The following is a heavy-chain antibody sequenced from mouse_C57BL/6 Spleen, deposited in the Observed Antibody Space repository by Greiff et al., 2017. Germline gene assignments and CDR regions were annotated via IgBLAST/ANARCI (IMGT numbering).Heavy chain of an antibody. CDR3: AINCDWFAY. V-gene: IGHV5-17*01. CDR2: ISSGSSTI. Sequence: DVMLVESGGGLVKPGGSLKLSCAASGFTFSDYGMHWVRQAPEKGLEWVAYISSGSSTIYYADTVKGRFTISRDNAKNTLFLQMTSLRSEDTAMYYCAINCDWFAYWGQGTLVTVSA. CDR1: GFTFSDYG. J-gene: IGHJ3*01. D-gene: IGHD4-1*01.